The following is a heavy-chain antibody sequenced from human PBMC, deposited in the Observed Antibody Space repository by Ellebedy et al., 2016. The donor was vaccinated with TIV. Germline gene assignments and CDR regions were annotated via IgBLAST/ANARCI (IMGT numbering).Heavy chain of an antibody. CDR1: GFTFSPYA. D-gene: IGHD5-24*01. CDR2: LSFDGTKK. J-gene: IGHJ4*02. CDR3: ARAWEMATTNGIDY. Sequence: GESLKISCAASGFTFSPYAMHWVRQAPGKGLEWVAVLSFDGTKKYYADSVKGRFTISRDNSKNTLYLEMNSLRPGDTAVYYCARAWEMATTNGIDYWGQGSLVTVSS. V-gene: IGHV3-30-3*01.